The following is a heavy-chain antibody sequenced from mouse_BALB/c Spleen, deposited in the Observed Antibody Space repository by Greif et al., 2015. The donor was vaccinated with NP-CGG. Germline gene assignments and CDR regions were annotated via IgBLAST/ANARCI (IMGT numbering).Heavy chain of an antibody. Sequence: EVQLQESGPELVKPGASMKISCKASGYSFTGYTMNWVKQSHGKNLEWIGLINPYNGGTSYNQKFKGKATLTVDKSSSTAYMELLSLTSEDSAVYYCARRSYDYDGYAMDYWGQGTSVTVSS. D-gene: IGHD2-4*01. CDR1: GYSFTGYT. CDR2: INPYNGGT. J-gene: IGHJ4*01. V-gene: IGHV1-18*01. CDR3: ARRSYDYDGYAMDY.